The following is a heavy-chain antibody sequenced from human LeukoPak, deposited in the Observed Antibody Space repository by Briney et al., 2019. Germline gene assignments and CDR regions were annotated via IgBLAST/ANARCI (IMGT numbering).Heavy chain of an antibody. CDR1: GFTFSSYN. V-gene: IGHV3-21*01. CDR3: AELGITMIGGV. J-gene: IGHJ6*04. Sequence: PGGSLRLSCAASGFTFSSYNMNWVRQAPGKGLEWVSFISSISSYIYFADSVKGRFTISRDNAKNSLYLQMNNLRAEDTAVYYCAELGITMIGGVWGKGTTVTISS. CDR2: ISSISSYI. D-gene: IGHD3-10*02.